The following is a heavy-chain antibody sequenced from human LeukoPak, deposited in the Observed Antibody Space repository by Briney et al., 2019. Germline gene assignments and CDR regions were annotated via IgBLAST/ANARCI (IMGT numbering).Heavy chain of an antibody. CDR2: IRYDGSNK. V-gene: IGHV3-30*02. CDR3: ARHAILRHFDCFDI. Sequence: GGSLGLSCAASGFTFSSYGMHWVRQAPGKGLEWVAFIRYDGSNKYYADSVKGRFTISRDNSKNTLYLQMNSLRAEDTAVYYCARHAILRHFDCFDIWGQGTMVTVSS. J-gene: IGHJ3*02. CDR1: GFTFSSYG. D-gene: IGHD3-9*01.